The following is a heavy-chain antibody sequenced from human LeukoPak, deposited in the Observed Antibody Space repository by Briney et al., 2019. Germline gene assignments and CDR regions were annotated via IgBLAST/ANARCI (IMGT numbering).Heavy chain of an antibody. CDR2: IYHSGST. Sequence: SETLSLTCAVSGGSISSGGYSWSWIRQPPGKGLEWIGYIYHSGSTYYNPSLKSRVTISVDRSKNQFPLKLSSVTAADTAVYYCARGGDYYDSSDAFDIWGQGTMVTVSS. J-gene: IGHJ3*02. CDR3: ARGGDYYDSSDAFDI. D-gene: IGHD3-22*01. V-gene: IGHV4-30-2*01. CDR1: GGSISSGGYS.